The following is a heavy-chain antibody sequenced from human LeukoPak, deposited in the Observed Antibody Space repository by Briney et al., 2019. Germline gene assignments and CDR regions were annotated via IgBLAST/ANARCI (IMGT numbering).Heavy chain of an antibody. Sequence: PGGSLRLSCAASGFTFSSYAMSWVRQAPGKGLEWVSSISSGSSHIYYADSVKGRFTISRDNAKNSLYLQMNSLRVEDTAVYYCARDRGGSDYGDSNFDYWGQGTLVTVSS. CDR2: ISSGSSHI. J-gene: IGHJ4*02. D-gene: IGHD4-17*01. V-gene: IGHV3-21*01. CDR3: ARDRGGSDYGDSNFDY. CDR1: GFTFSSYA.